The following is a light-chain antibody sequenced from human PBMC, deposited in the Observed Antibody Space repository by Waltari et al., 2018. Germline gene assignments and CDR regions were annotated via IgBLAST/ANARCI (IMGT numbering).Light chain of an antibody. J-gene: IGKJ2*03. CDR2: GAY. CDR3: YQYSNWPPYS. CDR1: QSEYRY. Sequence: TQSPATLPVSPGERVTLPCRPSQSEYRYLAGYQQKPGQAPRLLSYGAYTRSSGIPDRFSGSGSGTEFTLNISSLQSEDFAVYYCYQYSNWPPYSFGQGTMLEIK. V-gene: IGKV3-15*01.